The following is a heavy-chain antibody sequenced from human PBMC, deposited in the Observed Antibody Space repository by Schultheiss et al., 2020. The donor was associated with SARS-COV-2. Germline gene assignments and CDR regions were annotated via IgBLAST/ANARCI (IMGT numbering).Heavy chain of an antibody. D-gene: IGHD2-15*01. CDR2: IYHSGKT. CDR3: ARGLGYCSGGSCYPTYYYGMDV. CDR1: GGSFSGYF. J-gene: IGHJ6*02. V-gene: IGHV4-34*01. Sequence: SETLSLTCAVDGGSFSGYFWTWIRQSPGKGLEWIGYIYHSGKTNYNPSLKSRVTISVDMSKNQFFLKLSSVTAADTAVYYCARGLGYCSGGSCYPTYYYGMDVWGQGTTVTVSS.